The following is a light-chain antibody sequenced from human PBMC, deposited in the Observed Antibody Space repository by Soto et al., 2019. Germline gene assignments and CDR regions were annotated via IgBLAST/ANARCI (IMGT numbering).Light chain of an antibody. Sequence: QPVLTQPPSTSASPGESARLTCTLPSAIYARRSPTYCYQQKPGSPPRYLLYYYSDSDKGHGSGVPRRFSGAKDASANTGILLVSGLQSEDEAAYDCMICPSNASVFGTGAKGTGL. V-gene: IGLV5-37*01. CDR3: MICPSNASV. J-gene: IGLJ1*01. CDR1: SAIYARRSP. CDR2: YYSDSDK.